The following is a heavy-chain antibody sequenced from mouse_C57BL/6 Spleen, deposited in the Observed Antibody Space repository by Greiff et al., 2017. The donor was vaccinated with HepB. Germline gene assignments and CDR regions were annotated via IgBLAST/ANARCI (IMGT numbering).Heavy chain of an antibody. Sequence: EVHLVESGGGLVQPGGSLSLSCAASGFTFTDYYMSWVRQPPGKALEWLGFIRNKANGYTTEYSASVKGRFTISRDNSQSILYLQMNALRAEDSAIYYCARSNCDGFAYWGQGTLVTVSA. CDR2: IRNKANGYTT. CDR1: GFTFTDYY. V-gene: IGHV7-3*01. J-gene: IGHJ3*01. CDR3: ARSNCDGFAY.